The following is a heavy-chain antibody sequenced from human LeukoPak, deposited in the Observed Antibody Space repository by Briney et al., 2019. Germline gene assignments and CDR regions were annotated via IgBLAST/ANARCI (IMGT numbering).Heavy chain of an antibody. J-gene: IGHJ4*02. Sequence: ASVKVSCKASGYTFTNYGISWVRQVPGQGLEWMCWISAYSGNTNYAQKFQDRVTLTMNTSTSTAYMELPSLTPDDTALLYCARDRVASGMDYWGQATLVTVSS. D-gene: IGHD6-13*01. CDR2: ISAYSGNT. CDR3: ARDRVASGMDY. V-gene: IGHV1-18*01. CDR1: GYTFTNYG.